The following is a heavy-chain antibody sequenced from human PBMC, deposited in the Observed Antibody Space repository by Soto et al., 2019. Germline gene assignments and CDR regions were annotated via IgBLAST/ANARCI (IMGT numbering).Heavy chain of an antibody. D-gene: IGHD1-26*01. V-gene: IGHV3-73*01. Sequence: GGSLRLSCAASGFTFSGSAMHWVRQASGKGLEWVGRIRSKANSYATAYAASVKGRFTISRDDSKNTAYLQMNSLKTEDTAVYYCTPYSGSYSNYYGMDVWGQGTTVTVSS. CDR2: IRSKANSYAT. CDR3: TPYSGSYSNYYGMDV. J-gene: IGHJ6*02. CDR1: GFTFSGSA.